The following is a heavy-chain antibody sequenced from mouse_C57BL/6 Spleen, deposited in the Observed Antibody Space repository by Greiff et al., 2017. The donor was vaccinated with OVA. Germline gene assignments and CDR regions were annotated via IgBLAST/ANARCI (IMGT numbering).Heavy chain of an antibody. CDR2: ISGGGGNT. CDR3: ARSYYGSSYGYFDV. CDR1: GFTFSSYT. J-gene: IGHJ1*03. V-gene: IGHV5-9*01. D-gene: IGHD1-1*01. Sequence: EVNVVESGGGLVKPGGSLKLSCAASGFTFSSYTMSWVRQTPEKRLEWVATISGGGGNTYYPDSVKGRFTISRDNAKNTLYLQMSSLRSEDTALYYCARSYYGSSYGYFDVWGTGTTVTVSS.